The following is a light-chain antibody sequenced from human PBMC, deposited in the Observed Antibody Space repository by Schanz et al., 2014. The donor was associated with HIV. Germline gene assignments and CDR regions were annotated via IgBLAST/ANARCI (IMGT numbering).Light chain of an antibody. CDR1: TSNTGTSY. CDR2: DNN. Sequence: QSVLTQPPSVSAAPGQKVTISCSGSTSNTGTSYVPWSQHLPGTAPKLLIYDNNKRPSGIPDRFSGSKSGTSATLGITGLQTGDEADYYCGTWDSSLSAGVFGGGTKLTVL. V-gene: IGLV1-51*01. J-gene: IGLJ2*01. CDR3: GTWDSSLSAGV.